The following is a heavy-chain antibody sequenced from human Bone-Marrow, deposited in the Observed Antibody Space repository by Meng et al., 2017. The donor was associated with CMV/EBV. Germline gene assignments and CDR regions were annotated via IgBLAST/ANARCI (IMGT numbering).Heavy chain of an antibody. Sequence: GESLKISCAASGFTFSTSSMNWVRQAPGKGLEWLSSISSSSAYIYYADSVKGRFTISRDNARNSLYLQMNSLRAEDTAVYYCARDGGSGWDHYYYGMDVWGRGTTVTVSS. CDR1: GFTFSTSS. J-gene: IGHJ6*02. CDR2: ISSSSAYI. D-gene: IGHD6-19*01. V-gene: IGHV3-21*01. CDR3: ARDGGSGWDHYYYGMDV.